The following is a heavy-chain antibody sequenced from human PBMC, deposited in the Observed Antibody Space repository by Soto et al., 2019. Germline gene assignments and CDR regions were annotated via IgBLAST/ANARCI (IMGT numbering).Heavy chain of an antibody. D-gene: IGHD2-2*01. J-gene: IGHJ4*02. Sequence: ASVKVTCKASGYTFTSYAMHWVRQAPGQRLEWMGWINAGNGNTKYSQKFQGRVTITRDTSASTAYMELSSLRSEDTAVYYCARYCSSTSCYDLGSSDYFDYWRQGTLVTVSS. V-gene: IGHV1-3*01. CDR2: INAGNGNT. CDR3: ARYCSSTSCYDLGSSDYFDY. CDR1: GYTFTSYA.